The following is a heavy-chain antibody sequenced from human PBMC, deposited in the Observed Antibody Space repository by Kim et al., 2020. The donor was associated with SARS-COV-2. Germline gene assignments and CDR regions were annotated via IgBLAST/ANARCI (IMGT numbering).Heavy chain of an antibody. Sequence: YAQKFQGRVTMTEDTSTDTAYMELSSLRSEDTAVYYCATRPRDDLGYFDYWGQGTLVTVSS. CDR3: ATRPRDDLGYFDY. D-gene: IGHD3-3*01. J-gene: IGHJ4*02. V-gene: IGHV1-24*01.